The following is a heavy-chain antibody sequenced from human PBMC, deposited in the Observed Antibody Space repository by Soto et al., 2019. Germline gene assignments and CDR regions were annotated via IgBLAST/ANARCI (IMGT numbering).Heavy chain of an antibody. V-gene: IGHV3-7*01. CDR3: ARVSLRDGYIGSDFASGYYYGMDV. J-gene: IGHJ6*02. CDR2: IKQDGSEK. D-gene: IGHD3-10*01. Sequence: GGSLRLSCAASGFTFSSYWMSWVRQAPGKGLEWVANIKQDGSEKYYVDYVKGRFTISRDNAKNSLYLQMNSLRAEDSAFYYCARVSLRDGYIGSDFASGYYYGMDVWGQGTTVTVSS. CDR1: GFTFSSYW.